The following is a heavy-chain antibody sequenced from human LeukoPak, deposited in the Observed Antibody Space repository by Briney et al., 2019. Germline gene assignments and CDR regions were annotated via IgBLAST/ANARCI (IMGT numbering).Heavy chain of an antibody. Sequence: PGGSLRLSCTASGIMFSGYWMSWVRQAPGRGLEWVANKKQHGTEKYYVDSVKGRFTISRDDAKKSVYLQMNSLRVEDTAVYYCASDGGPFDHWGQGILVTVAS. CDR2: KKQHGTEK. V-gene: IGHV3-7*01. CDR3: ASDGGPFDH. CDR1: GIMFSGYW. D-gene: IGHD3-16*01. J-gene: IGHJ4*02.